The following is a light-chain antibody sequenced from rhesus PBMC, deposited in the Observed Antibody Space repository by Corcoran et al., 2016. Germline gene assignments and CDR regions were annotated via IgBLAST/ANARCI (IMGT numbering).Light chain of an antibody. V-gene: IGKV1-22*01. CDR3: QQYSSRPFT. CDR2: KAS. J-gene: IGKJ3*01. Sequence: DIQMTQSPSSLSASVGDTVTITCRASQGISSWLAWYQQKPGKAPKLLIYKASSLQRGVPSRFSDSGSGTDFTLTISSRQSEDFATYDCQQYSSRPFTFGPGTKLDIK. CDR1: QGISSW.